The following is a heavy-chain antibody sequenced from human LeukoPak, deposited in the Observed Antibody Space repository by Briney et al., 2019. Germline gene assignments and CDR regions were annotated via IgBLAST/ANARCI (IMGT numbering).Heavy chain of an antibody. J-gene: IGHJ4*02. CDR3: ARRGVGYYDSSGYYALDY. V-gene: IGHV4-59*01. CDR1: GGSISSYY. CDR2: IYYSGST. D-gene: IGHD3-22*01. Sequence: SETLSLTCTVSGGSISSYYCSWIRQPPGKGLEWIGYIYYSGSTNYNPSLKSRVTISVDTSKNQFSLKLSSVTAGDTAVYYCARRGVGYYDSSGYYALDYWGQGTLVTVSS.